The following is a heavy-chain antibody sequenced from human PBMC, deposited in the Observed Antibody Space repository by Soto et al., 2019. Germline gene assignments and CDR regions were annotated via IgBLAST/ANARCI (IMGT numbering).Heavy chain of an antibody. V-gene: IGHV4-31*03. D-gene: IGHD2-2*01. CDR3: ARSVVPAASPFDY. CDR2: IYYSGST. J-gene: IGHJ4*02. Sequence: QVQLQESGPGLVKPSQTLSLTCTVSGGSISSGGYYWSWIRQHPGKGLEWIGYIYYSGSTYYNPSLKSRVTISVDTSKNQFSLKLSSVTVADTAVYYCARSVVPAASPFDYWGQGTLVTVSS. CDR1: GGSISSGGYY.